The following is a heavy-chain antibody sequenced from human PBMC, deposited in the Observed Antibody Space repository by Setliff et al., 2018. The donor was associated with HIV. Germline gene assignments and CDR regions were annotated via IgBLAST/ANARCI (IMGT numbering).Heavy chain of an antibody. CDR2: IYYSGST. J-gene: IGHJ4*02. D-gene: IGHD7-27*01. CDR1: GGSVSSGGYY. V-gene: IGHV4-31*03. CDR3: AWGSRMMGPGFDF. Sequence: TLSLTCTVSGGSVSSGGYYWSWIRQYPGKGLEWIGYIYYSGSTYYNPSLKSRVTISVDKSNNQFSLNLTSVTAADTAVYFCAWGSRMMGPGFDFWGQGTLVTVSS.